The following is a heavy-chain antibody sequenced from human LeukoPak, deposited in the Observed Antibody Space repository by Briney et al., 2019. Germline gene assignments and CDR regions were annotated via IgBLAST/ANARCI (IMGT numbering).Heavy chain of an antibody. Sequence: GGSLRLSCAASGFTFSSYAMSWVRQAPGKGLEWVSAISGSGGSTYYADSVKGRFTISRDNAKNSVYLQMNSLRAEDTAVYYCARTYGRGSLDYWGQGTLVTVSS. J-gene: IGHJ4*02. CDR3: ARTYGRGSLDY. D-gene: IGHD4-17*01. CDR1: GFTFSSYA. CDR2: ISGSGGST. V-gene: IGHV3-23*01.